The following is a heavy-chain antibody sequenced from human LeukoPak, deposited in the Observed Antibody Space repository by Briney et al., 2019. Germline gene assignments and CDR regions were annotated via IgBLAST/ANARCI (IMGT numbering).Heavy chain of an antibody. D-gene: IGHD3-3*01. V-gene: IGHV3-74*03. Sequence: GGSLRLSCAASGFTFSNYWMHWVRQAPGKGLVWVPRISTDGSSTTYADSVKGRFTISRDNAKNSLYLQMNSLRAEDTAVYYCARDFWSGPWGQGTLVTVSS. CDR3: ARDFWSGP. CDR1: GFTFSNYW. J-gene: IGHJ5*02. CDR2: ISTDGSST.